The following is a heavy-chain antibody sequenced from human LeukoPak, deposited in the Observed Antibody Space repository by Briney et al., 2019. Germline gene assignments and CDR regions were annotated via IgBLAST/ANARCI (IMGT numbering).Heavy chain of an antibody. J-gene: IGHJ1*01. CDR1: GFTFSSYA. Sequence: SGGSLRLSCAASGFTFSSYAMHWVRQAPGKGLEWVAVISYDGSNKYYADSVKGRFTISRDNSKNTLYLQMNSLRAEDTAVYYCARDLAGDGVYQHWGQGTLVTVSS. V-gene: IGHV3-30*04. D-gene: IGHD7-27*01. CDR2: ISYDGSNK. CDR3: ARDLAGDGVYQH.